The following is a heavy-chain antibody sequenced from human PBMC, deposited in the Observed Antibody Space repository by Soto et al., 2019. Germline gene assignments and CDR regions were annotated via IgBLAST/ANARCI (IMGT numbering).Heavy chain of an antibody. CDR1: GGSISSYY. J-gene: IGHJ4*02. Sequence: QVQLQESGPGLVKPSETLSLTCTVSGGSISSYYWSWIRQPPGKGLEWSGYIYYSGSTKYNPSLESRVTISVDTSKNQFSLKLSSVTAADTAVYYCARDRGYYGAGSYYPPEDWGQGTLVTVSS. CDR3: ARDRGYYGAGSYYPPED. CDR2: IYYSGST. D-gene: IGHD3-10*01. V-gene: IGHV4-59*01.